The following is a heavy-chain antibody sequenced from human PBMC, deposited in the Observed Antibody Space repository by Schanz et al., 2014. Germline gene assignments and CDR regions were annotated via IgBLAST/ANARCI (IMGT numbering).Heavy chain of an antibody. CDR2: ISAFRNEDT. Sequence: QGQLVQSGPEVKEPGASVKVSCEASRYTFNTYGLNWVRQAPGQGLEWMGWISAFRNEDTNSAQRFQGRLTMTTDTSTSTAYMELRSLRSDGTAVYYCARGCDSCDRWGQGTLVIVSS. J-gene: IGHJ4*02. V-gene: IGHV1-18*01. D-gene: IGHD3-3*01. CDR3: ARGCDSCDR. CDR1: RYTFNTYG.